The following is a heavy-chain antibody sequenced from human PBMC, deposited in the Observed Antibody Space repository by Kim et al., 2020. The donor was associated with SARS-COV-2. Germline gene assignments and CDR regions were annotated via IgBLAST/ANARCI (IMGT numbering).Heavy chain of an antibody. Sequence: GGSLRLSCAASGFTFDDYAMHWVRQAPGKGREWVSGISWNSGSIGYADSVKGRFTISRDNAKNSLYLQMNSLRAEDTALYYCAKDLLRMGATPWFDPWGQGTLVTVSS. J-gene: IGHJ5*02. D-gene: IGHD1-26*01. V-gene: IGHV3-9*01. CDR3: AKDLLRMGATPWFDP. CDR2: ISWNSGSI. CDR1: GFTFDDYA.